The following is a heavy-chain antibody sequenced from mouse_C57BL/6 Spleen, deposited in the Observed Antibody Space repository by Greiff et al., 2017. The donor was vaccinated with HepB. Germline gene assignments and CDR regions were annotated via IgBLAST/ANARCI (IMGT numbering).Heavy chain of an antibody. CDR3: ARRTYYSNYFDY. CDR1: GFSLSTSGMG. Sequence: QVTLKECGPGILQSSQTLSLTCSFSGFSLSTSGMGVSWIRQPSGKGLEWLAHIYWDDDKRYNPSLKSQLTISKDTSRNQVFLKITSVDTADTATYYCARRTYYSNYFDYWGQGTTLTVSS. D-gene: IGHD2-5*01. CDR2: IYWDDDK. V-gene: IGHV8-12*01. J-gene: IGHJ2*01.